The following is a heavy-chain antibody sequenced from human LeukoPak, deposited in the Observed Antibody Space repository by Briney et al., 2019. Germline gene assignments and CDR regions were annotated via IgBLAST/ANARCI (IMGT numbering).Heavy chain of an antibody. Sequence: ASVKVSRKVSGYTLTELSMHWVRQAPGKGLEWMGGFDPEDGETIYAQKFQGRVTVTEDTSTDTAYMELSSLRSEDTAVYYCATGGSMTTVTNDAFDIWGQGTMVTVSS. CDR3: ATGGSMTTVTNDAFDI. D-gene: IGHD4-17*01. V-gene: IGHV1-24*01. CDR1: GYTLTELS. CDR2: FDPEDGET. J-gene: IGHJ3*02.